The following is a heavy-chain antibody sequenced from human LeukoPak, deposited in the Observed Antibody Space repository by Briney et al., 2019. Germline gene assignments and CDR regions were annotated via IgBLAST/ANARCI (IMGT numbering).Heavy chain of an antibody. CDR1: GFTFSSYA. D-gene: IGHD6-13*01. CDR3: AKDSSSWYGAFDI. Sequence: GGSLRLSCAASGFTFSSYAMSWVRQAPGKGLEWVSGISWNSGSIGYADSVKGRFTISRDNAKNSLYLQMNSLRAEDTALYYCAKDSSSWYGAFDIWGQGTMVTVSS. CDR2: ISWNSGSI. V-gene: IGHV3-9*01. J-gene: IGHJ3*02.